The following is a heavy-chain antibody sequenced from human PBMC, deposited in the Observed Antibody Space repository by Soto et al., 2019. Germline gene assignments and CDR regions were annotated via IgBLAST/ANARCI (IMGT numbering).Heavy chain of an antibody. CDR2: INPNSGDT. CDR1: GYAFTGCY. Sequence: ASVKVSCKSSGYAFTGCYIHWVRQAPGQGLEWMGWINPNSGDTNYAQKFQGRVTMTRDTSFSTAYMELSSLRSDDTAVYYCATRYSYVHFWGQGTLVTVS. D-gene: IGHD5-18*01. CDR3: ATRYSYVHF. V-gene: IGHV1-2*02. J-gene: IGHJ4*02.